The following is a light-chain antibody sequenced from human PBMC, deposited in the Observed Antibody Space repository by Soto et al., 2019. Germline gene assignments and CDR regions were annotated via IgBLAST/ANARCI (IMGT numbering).Light chain of an antibody. Sequence: EIVLTQSPGTLSLSPGERATLSCRASQTACSNCVAWYQQKPGQAPRLLISGASNRATGIPDRFSGSGSGTDFTLTISRLEPEDFAVYYCQQYGGSPGFTFGPGTRVDIK. V-gene: IGKV3-20*01. CDR1: QTACSNC. CDR2: GAS. CDR3: QQYGGSPGFT. J-gene: IGKJ3*01.